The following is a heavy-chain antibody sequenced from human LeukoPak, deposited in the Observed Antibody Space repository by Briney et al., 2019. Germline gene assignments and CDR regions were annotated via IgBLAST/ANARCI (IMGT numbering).Heavy chain of an antibody. CDR3: AGEESPRVTALRVHFQH. CDR2: IIPIFGTA. CDR1: GGTFSSYA. J-gene: IGHJ1*01. V-gene: IGHV1-69*06. Sequence: SVKVSCKASGGTFSSYAISWVRQAPGQGLEWMGGIIPIFGTANYAQKFQGRVTITADKSTSTAYMELSSLRSEDTAVYYCAGEESPRVTALRVHFQHWGQGTLVTVSS. D-gene: IGHD2-21*02.